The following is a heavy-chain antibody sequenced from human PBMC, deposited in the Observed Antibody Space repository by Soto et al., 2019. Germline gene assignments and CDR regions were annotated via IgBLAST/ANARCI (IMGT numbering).Heavy chain of an antibody. CDR3: ARDGAGYYYDSSGHYHGLDC. CDR2: IYYSGST. D-gene: IGHD3-22*01. Sequence: SETLSLTCSVSGGSISSSNWWSWIRQPLGKSLEWIGYIYYSGSTYYNPSLKSRVTISVDTSKNQFSLKLSSVTAADTAVYYWARDGAGYYYDSSGHYHGLDCWGKGTIVTVSS. J-gene: IGHJ6*04. CDR1: GGSISSSNW. V-gene: IGHV4-30-4*01.